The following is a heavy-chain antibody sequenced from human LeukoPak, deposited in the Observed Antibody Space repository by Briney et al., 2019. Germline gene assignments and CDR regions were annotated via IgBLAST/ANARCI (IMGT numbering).Heavy chain of an antibody. CDR1: GYTFTSCD. V-gene: IGHV1-8*03. Sequence: ASVKASCKASGYTFTSCDINWVRQATGQGLEWMGWMNPNSGNTGYAQKFQGRVTITRNTSISTAYMELSSLRSEDTAVYYCARVVAAAGELYYYYMDVWGKGTTVTVSS. D-gene: IGHD6-13*01. J-gene: IGHJ6*03. CDR2: MNPNSGNT. CDR3: ARVVAAAGELYYYYMDV.